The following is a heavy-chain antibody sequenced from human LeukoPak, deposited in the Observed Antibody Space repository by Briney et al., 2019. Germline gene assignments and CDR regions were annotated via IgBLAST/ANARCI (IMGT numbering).Heavy chain of an antibody. CDR3: ARRSRYYGFQYYFDY. CDR2: IYYSGST. CDR1: GGSISSYY. V-gene: IGHV4-59*12. Sequence: SETLSLTCTVSGGSISSYYWSWIRQPPGKGLEWIGYIYYSGSTNYNPSLKSRVTISVDTSKNQFSLKLSSVTAADTAVYYCARRSRYYGFQYYFDYWGQGTLVTVSS. D-gene: IGHD3-10*01. J-gene: IGHJ4*02.